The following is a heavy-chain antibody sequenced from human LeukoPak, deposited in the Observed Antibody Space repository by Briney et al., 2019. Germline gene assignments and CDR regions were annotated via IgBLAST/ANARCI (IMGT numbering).Heavy chain of an antibody. V-gene: IGHV3-23*01. Sequence: GGSLRLSCVASGFTFSSYAMSWVRQAPGKGLEWVSAVSGSGGSTDYADSVKGRFTISRDNSMSTLYLQMNSLRAEDTAVYYCAKGAECCHPDAFDIWGQGTMVTVSS. CDR3: AKGAECCHPDAFDI. CDR2: VSGSGGST. CDR1: GFTFSSYA. J-gene: IGHJ3*02. D-gene: IGHD2-8*01.